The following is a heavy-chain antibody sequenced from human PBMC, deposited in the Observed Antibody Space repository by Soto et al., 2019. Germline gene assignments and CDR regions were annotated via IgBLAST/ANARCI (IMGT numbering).Heavy chain of an antibody. CDR2: INPAGGTT. Sequence: QVQLVQSGAEVKKPGASVRISCRASGYSFTSTYVHWVRQAPGQGPEWMGIINPAGGTTSYAQKFQGSLTITSDTSTDTVFMDLNDLTSEDTAVYFCALKVVTYYDNWGQGTLLTVSS. V-gene: IGHV1-46*01. D-gene: IGHD2-21*02. CDR1: GYSFTSTY. J-gene: IGHJ4*02. CDR3: ALKVVTYYDN.